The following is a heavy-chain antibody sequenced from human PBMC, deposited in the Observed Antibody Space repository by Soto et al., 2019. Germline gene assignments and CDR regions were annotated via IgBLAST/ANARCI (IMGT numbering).Heavy chain of an antibody. D-gene: IGHD6-6*01. V-gene: IGHV2-5*01. CDR1: DFSLSTTGVC. Sequence: SGPTLVKPPQTLTLTCAFFDFSLSTTGVCVGWIRQPPGKAMEWLALIYWNDEKRYSPSLKSRITITKDPSKDQVVLTMTYLDPVDTATYYCAYRRSTAAPVDYWGQGTRVTVSS. J-gene: IGHJ4*02. CDR2: IYWNDEK. CDR3: AYRRSTAAPVDY.